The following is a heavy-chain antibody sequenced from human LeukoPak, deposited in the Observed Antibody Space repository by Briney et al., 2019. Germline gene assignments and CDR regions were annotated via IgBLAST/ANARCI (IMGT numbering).Heavy chain of an antibody. J-gene: IGHJ5*02. CDR1: GFTFSSYS. CDR2: ISSSSSTI. V-gene: IGHV3-48*01. Sequence: PGGSLRLSCAASGFTFSSYSMNWVRQAPGEGLEWVSYISSSSSTIYYADSVKGRFTISRDNTKNSLYLQMNSLRAEDTAVYYCARDQSLGYYDFWSGYYSGNWFDPWGQGTLVTVSS. CDR3: ARDQSLGYYDFWSGYYSGNWFDP. D-gene: IGHD3-3*01.